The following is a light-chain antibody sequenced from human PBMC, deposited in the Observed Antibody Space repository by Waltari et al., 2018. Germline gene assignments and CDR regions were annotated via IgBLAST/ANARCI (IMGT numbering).Light chain of an antibody. Sequence: DIVMTQSPDSLAVSLGERATINCKSSQSLFYSSNNKNYLAWYQQKPRQPPKLLIYWASTRESGVPDRFIGSGSGTDFTPTISNLQAEDVAVYYCQQYYSSPYTFGQGTKLEIK. V-gene: IGKV4-1*01. CDR2: WAS. J-gene: IGKJ2*01. CDR3: QQYYSSPYT. CDR1: QSLFYSSNNKNY.